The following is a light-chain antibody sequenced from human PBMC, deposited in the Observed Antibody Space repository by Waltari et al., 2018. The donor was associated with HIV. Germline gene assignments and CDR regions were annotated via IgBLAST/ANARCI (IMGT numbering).Light chain of an antibody. CDR2: DAS. CDR1: QSVSSS. J-gene: IGKJ4*01. CDR3: QQRSNWPPLT. V-gene: IGKV3-11*01. Sequence: EIVFTLSPATLSLSPGGRATPTCRASQSVSSSLAWYQQKPGQSPRLLIDDASNRATGIPARFSGSVSGTDFTLTISSLEPEDVAVYYCQQRSNWPPLTFGGGTKVEIK.